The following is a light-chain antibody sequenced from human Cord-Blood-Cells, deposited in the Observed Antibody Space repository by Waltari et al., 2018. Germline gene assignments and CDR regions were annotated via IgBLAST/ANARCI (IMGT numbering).Light chain of an antibody. V-gene: IGKV1-39*01. CDR3: QQSYSTPVT. Sequence: DIQMTQSPSSLSASVGDRVTITCRSSQSISSYLNWYQQKPGKAPKLLIYAASSLQSGVPSRFSGSGAGTDFTITISSLQPEDFANYYGQQSYSTPVTFGPGTKVDI. CDR2: AAS. J-gene: IGKJ3*01. CDR1: QSISSY.